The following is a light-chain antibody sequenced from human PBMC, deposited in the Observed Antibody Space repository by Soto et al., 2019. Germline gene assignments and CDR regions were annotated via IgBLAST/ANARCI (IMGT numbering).Light chain of an antibody. Sequence: EIVLTQSPATLSLSPGERATLSCGASQSFSSYLAWYQQKPGLAPRLLIYGASTRATGIPARFSGSGSGTDFTLTISRLEPEDFAVYYCQQYGGSPITFGQGTRLEIK. J-gene: IGKJ5*01. CDR3: QQYGGSPIT. V-gene: IGKV3D-20*01. CDR1: QSFSSY. CDR2: GAS.